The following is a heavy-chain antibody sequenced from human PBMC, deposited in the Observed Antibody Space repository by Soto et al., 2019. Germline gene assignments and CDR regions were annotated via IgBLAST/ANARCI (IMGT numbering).Heavy chain of an antibody. V-gene: IGHV3-23*01. Sequence: GGSLRLSCAASGFTFSSYAMSWVRQAPGKGLEWVSGISGSGDSTYYADSVKGRFTISRDKSKNTLYLQMNSLRAEDTAVYYCAKGVPGIAVAGTGYFQHWGQGTLVTVSS. CDR3: AKGVPGIAVAGTGYFQH. CDR1: GFTFSSYA. CDR2: ISGSGDST. J-gene: IGHJ1*01. D-gene: IGHD6-19*01.